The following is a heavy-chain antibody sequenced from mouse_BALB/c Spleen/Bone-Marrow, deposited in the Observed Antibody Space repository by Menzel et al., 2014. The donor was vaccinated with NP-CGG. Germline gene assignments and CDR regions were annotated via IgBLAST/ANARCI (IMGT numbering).Heavy chain of an antibody. D-gene: IGHD2-14*01. CDR1: GYTFTSYW. CDR2: IAPGSGGK. V-gene: IGHV1S41*01. J-gene: IGHJ1*01. CDR3: DREDYRYGDWYFDV. Sequence: DLVKPGASVKLSCKASGYTFTSYWINWIKQRPGQGLEWIGRIAPGSGGKYYNKMFKDKATLTVDTSSSTAYIQPSSLSSEASAVYFWDREDYRYGDWYFDVGGAGPSAPVP.